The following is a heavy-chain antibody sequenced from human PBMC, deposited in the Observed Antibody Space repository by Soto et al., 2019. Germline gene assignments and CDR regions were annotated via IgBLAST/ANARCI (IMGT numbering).Heavy chain of an antibody. V-gene: IGHV3-15*07. CDR1: GFTFSNAW. Sequence: EVQLVESGGGLVKPGGSLRLSCAASGFTFSNAWMNWVRQAPGKGLEWVGRIKSKTDGGTTDYAAPVKGRFTISRDDSKNTLYLQMNSLKTEDTAVYYCTTGLRGVGGYYYGMDVWGQGTTVTVSS. D-gene: IGHD3-10*01. CDR3: TTGLRGVGGYYYGMDV. J-gene: IGHJ6*02. CDR2: IKSKTDGGTT.